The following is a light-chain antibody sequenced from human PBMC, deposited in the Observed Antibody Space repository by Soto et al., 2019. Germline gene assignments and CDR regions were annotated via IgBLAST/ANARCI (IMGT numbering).Light chain of an antibody. V-gene: IGKV3-15*01. CDR2: GVS. J-gene: IGKJ4*01. Sequence: EIVLTQSPGTLSLSPGERATHYCRASQSVRSTYLAWYQQKPGQAPRLLIFGVSNRAAGIPARFSGSGSGTEFTLTISSLQSEDFAVYYCQQYGDWPLTFGGGTKVDIK. CDR1: QSVRSTY. CDR3: QQYGDWPLT.